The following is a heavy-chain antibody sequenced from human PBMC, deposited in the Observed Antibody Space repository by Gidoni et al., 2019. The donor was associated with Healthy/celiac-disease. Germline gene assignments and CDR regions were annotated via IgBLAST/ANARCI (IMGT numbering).Heavy chain of an antibody. CDR1: TCGGYY. CDR3: ARATDYDILSGYRSYWFDP. CDR2: IYYSGST. D-gene: IGHD3-9*01. V-gene: IGHV4-31*02. Sequence: TCGGYYWSWIRQHPGKGLEWIGYIYYSGSTYYNPSLKSRVTIPVDTSKNQFSLKMSYVTAGDAAVYYCARATDYDILSGYRSYWFDPWGQGTLVTVSS. J-gene: IGHJ5*02.